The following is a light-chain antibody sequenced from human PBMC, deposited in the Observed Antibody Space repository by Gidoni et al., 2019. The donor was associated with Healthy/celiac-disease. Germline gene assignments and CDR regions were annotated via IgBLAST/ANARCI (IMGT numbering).Light chain of an antibody. CDR1: QSISSY. Sequence: DIQMTQSPSSLSASVGDRVTITCRASQSISSYLNWYQQKPGKAPKLLIYAASSLQSGVPSSFSGSGSGTDFTLTISSLPPEDFATYYCQQSYSTPRTFGHXTKVEIK. CDR3: QQSYSTPRT. J-gene: IGKJ1*01. V-gene: IGKV1-39*01. CDR2: AAS.